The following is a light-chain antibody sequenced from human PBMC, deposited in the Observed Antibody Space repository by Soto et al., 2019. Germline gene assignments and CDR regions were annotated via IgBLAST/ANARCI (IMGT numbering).Light chain of an antibody. CDR2: GAS. CDR1: QSISTN. V-gene: IGKV3-15*01. J-gene: IGKJ5*01. CDR3: QQRTRWPMT. Sequence: EIVMTQSPATLSVSPGERATLSCGASQSISTNLAWYQQRPGQGPRLLIFGASTRAIGIPARFSGSGSGTDYTLTISSLEPEDFAVYYCQQRTRWPMTFGQGTRLEI.